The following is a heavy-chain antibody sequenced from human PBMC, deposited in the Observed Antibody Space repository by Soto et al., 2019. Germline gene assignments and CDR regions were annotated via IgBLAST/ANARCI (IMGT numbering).Heavy chain of an antibody. CDR3: TRQWSSGYYSDF. CDR1: GGSFTNYY. CDR2: IKHSGET. V-gene: IGHV4-34*01. J-gene: IGHJ4*02. Sequence: LSLTCAVSGGSFTNYYWSWIRQSPAKGLEWIGEIKHSGETRYNPSLNDRVTMSVDTSRTQFSLKLRSVTAADTAVYYCTRQWSSGYYSDFWGQGTVVTVSS. D-gene: IGHD3-22*01.